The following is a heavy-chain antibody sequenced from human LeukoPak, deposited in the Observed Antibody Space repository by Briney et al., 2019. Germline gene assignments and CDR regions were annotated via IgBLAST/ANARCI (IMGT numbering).Heavy chain of an antibody. V-gene: IGHV4-59*01. D-gene: IGHD6-19*01. Sequence: KASETLSLTCTVSGGSISSYYWSWIRQPPGKGLEWIGYIYYSGSTNYNPSLKSRVTISVDTSKNQFSLKLSSVTAADTAVYYCARVKAGFYYFDYWGQGTLVTVSS. CDR1: GGSISSYY. J-gene: IGHJ4*02. CDR3: ARVKAGFYYFDY. CDR2: IYYSGST.